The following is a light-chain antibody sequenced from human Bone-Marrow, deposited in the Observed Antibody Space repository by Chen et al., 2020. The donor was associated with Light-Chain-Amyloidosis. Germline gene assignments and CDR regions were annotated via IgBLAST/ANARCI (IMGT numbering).Light chain of an antibody. CDR1: NIGSTS. CDR2: DDR. CDR3: QVWGRSSDRPV. Sequence: SYVLTQPSSVSVAPGQTATIACGGNNIGSTSVYWYQQTPGQAPLLVVYDDRDRPSGIPERLSGSNSGNTATLTISRVEAGDEADYYCQVWGRSSDRPVFGGGTKLTVL. J-gene: IGLJ3*02. V-gene: IGLV3-21*02.